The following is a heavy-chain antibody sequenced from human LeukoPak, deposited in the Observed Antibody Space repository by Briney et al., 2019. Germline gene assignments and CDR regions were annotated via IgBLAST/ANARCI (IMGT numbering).Heavy chain of an antibody. Sequence: GGSLRLSRAASGFTFSSYGMHWVRQAPGKGLEWVAVIWYDGSNKYYTDSVKGRFTISRVNSKNTLYLQMNSLRAEDTAVYYCARGQYSPDYWGQGTLVTVSS. J-gene: IGHJ4*02. D-gene: IGHD2-15*01. V-gene: IGHV3-33*01. CDR1: GFTFSSYG. CDR2: IWYDGSNK. CDR3: ARGQYSPDY.